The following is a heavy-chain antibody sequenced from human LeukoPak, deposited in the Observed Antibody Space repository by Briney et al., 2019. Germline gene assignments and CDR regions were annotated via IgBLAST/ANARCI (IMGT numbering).Heavy chain of an antibody. D-gene: IGHD3-10*01. CDR3: ARDYYASGSYYIDY. Sequence: PGGSLRLSCAASGFTFTTYNMNWVRQAPGKGLEWLSYISSASTTIYYADSVKGRFTISRDNAKNSLYLQMNSLRDEDTAVYYCARDYYASGSYYIDYWGQGTLVTVSS. J-gene: IGHJ4*02. V-gene: IGHV3-48*02. CDR2: ISSASTTI. CDR1: GFTFTTYN.